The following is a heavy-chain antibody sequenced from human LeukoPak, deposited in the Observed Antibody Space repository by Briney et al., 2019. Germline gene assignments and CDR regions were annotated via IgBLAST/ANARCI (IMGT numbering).Heavy chain of an antibody. Sequence: SETLSLTCAVYGGSFSGYYWSWIRQPPGKGLEWIGEINHSGSTNYNPSLKSRVTISVDTSKNQFSLKLSSVTAADTAVYYCARGPLGSSSDYWGQGTLDTVSS. CDR3: ARGPLGSSSDY. CDR2: INHSGST. D-gene: IGHD6-6*01. CDR1: GGSFSGYY. J-gene: IGHJ4*02. V-gene: IGHV4-34*01.